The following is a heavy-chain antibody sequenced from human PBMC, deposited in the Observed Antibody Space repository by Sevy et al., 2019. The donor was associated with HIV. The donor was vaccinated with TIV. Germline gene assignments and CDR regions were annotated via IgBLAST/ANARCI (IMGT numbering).Heavy chain of an antibody. Sequence: ASVKVSCKASGYTLANYGLTWVRQAPGQWPEWVGWITTYNGLTNYAQKFQGRVTLTTDTSTNTAYMELRSLRSDDTAIYYCATTSTMVPGGLEDYWGQGTLVTVSS. V-gene: IGHV1-18*01. CDR1: GYTLANYG. CDR2: ITTYNGLT. J-gene: IGHJ4*02. CDR3: ATTSTMVPGGLEDY. D-gene: IGHD3-10*01.